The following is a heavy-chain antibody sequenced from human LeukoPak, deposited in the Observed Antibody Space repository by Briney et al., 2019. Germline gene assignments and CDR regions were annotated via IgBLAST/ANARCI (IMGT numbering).Heavy chain of an antibody. CDR1: GGTFSSYA. CDR3: ARGPVTTRSHFDY. CDR2: IIPIFATA. Sequence: SVTVSCKASGGTFSSYAISWVRQAPGQGLEWMGGIIPIFATANYAQKFQGRVTITADESTSTAYMELSSLRSEDTAVYYCARGPVTTRSHFDYWGQGTLVTVSS. V-gene: IGHV1-69*01. J-gene: IGHJ4*02. D-gene: IGHD4-11*01.